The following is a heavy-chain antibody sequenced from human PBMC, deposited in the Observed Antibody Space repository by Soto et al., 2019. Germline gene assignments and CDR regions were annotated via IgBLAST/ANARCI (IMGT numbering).Heavy chain of an antibody. V-gene: IGHV1-69*13. CDR2: IIPIFGTA. CDR3: ARFRRGYYSRVFDF. D-gene: IGHD3-3*01. Sequence: GASVKVSCKASGGTVSSYAISWVRQAPGQGLEWMGGIIPIFGTANYAQKFQGRVTITADESTSTAYMELSSLRSEDTAVYYCARFRRGYYSRVFDFWGQGTPVPVSS. CDR1: GGTVSSYA. J-gene: IGHJ4*03.